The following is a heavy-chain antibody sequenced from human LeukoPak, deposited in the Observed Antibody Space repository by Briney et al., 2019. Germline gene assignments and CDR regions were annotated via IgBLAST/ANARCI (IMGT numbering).Heavy chain of an antibody. V-gene: IGHV3-30*18. CDR3: AKDAMVRGVYYFDY. D-gene: IGHD3-10*01. CDR1: GFTFSSYG. J-gene: IGHJ4*02. CDR2: ISYDGSNK. Sequence: GRSLRLSCAASGFTFSSYGMHWVRQAPGKGLEWVAVISYDGSNKYYADSVKGRFTISRDNSKNTLYLQMNSLRAEDTAVYYCAKDAMVRGVYYFDYWGQGTLVTVSS.